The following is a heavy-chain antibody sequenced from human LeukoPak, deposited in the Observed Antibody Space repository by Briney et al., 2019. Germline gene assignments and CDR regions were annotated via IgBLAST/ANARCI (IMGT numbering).Heavy chain of an antibody. CDR1: GFTFGSYA. CDR3: AKDPGGGSYYFDS. CDR2: ISGSGGRT. Sequence: AGGSLRLSCAASGFTFGSYAMSWVRQAPGKGLEWVSGISGSGGRTYYADSVKGRFTIARDNSKSTLHLHMNSLRAEDTAVYFCAKDPGGGSYYFDSWGQGTQVTVSS. D-gene: IGHD5-12*01. V-gene: IGHV3-23*01. J-gene: IGHJ4*02.